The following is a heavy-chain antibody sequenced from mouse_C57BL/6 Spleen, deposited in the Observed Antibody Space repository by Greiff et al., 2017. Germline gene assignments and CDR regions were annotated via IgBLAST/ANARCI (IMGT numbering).Heavy chain of an antibody. Sequence: EVMLVESGGGLVKPGGSLKLSCAASGFTFSDYGMHWVRQTPDKRLEWVATISSGGSYTYYPDSVKGRFTISRDNAKNTLYLQMSSLKSEDTAMYYCARHEYYGSSQAGAMDYWGQGTSVTVSS. V-gene: IGHV5-6*03. CDR2: ISSGGSYT. D-gene: IGHD1-1*01. CDR3: ARHEYYGSSQAGAMDY. J-gene: IGHJ4*01. CDR1: GFTFSDYG.